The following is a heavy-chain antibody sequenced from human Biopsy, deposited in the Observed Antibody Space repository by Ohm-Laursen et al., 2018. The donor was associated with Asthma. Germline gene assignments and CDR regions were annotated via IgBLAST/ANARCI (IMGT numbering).Heavy chain of an antibody. D-gene: IGHD3-9*01. V-gene: IGHV1-3*04. Sequence: GASVKASCKAPGYTFINYAIDWVRQAPGQRLEWMGWINTGNGNPKTSQKVQVRVTITRYTSASTAYMDLSSLRSKDTAVYYFARTYYDFLTGQVNDAFAIWGQGTMVTVSS. CDR2: INTGNGNP. CDR1: GYTFINYA. CDR3: ARTYYDFLTGQVNDAFAI. J-gene: IGHJ3*02.